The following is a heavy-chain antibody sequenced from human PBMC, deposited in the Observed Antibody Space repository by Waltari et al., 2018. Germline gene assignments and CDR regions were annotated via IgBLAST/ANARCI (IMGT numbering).Heavy chain of an antibody. CDR2: IKSKTDGGTT. CDR1: GFTFSNAW. J-gene: IGHJ6*02. Sequence: EVQLVESGGGLVKPGGSLRLSCAASGFTFSNAWMSWVRQAPGKALGWVGRIKSKTDGGTTDYAAPVKGRFTISRDDSKNTLYLQMNSLKTEDTAVYYCTTGTTVTTWGSYYYGMDVWGQGTTVTVSS. D-gene: IGHD4-17*01. V-gene: IGHV3-15*01. CDR3: TTGTTVTTWGSYYYGMDV.